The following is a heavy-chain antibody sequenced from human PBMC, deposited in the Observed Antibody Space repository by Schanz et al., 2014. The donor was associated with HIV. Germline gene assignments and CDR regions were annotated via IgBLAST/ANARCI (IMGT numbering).Heavy chain of an antibody. Sequence: QVRLMQSGAEVKKPGSSVKVSCKASGGTFNTYAXXXXXXXXQQGRDGREQHIPIFGTTNYAQKFKGRVTITADKSTTTTYMELSSLRSEDTAVYYCARTVVPAKREYAMDVWGQGTTVSVSS. CDR2: HIPIFGTT. V-gene: IGHV1-69*06. CDR1: GGTFNTYA. CDR3: ARTVVPAKREYAMDV. J-gene: IGHJ6*02. D-gene: IGHD2-2*01.